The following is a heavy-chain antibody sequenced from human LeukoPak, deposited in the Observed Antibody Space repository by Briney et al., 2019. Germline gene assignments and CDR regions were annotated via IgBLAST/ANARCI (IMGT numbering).Heavy chain of an antibody. CDR3: ARGQLVPRLYYFDY. J-gene: IGHJ4*02. Sequence: PSETLSLTCAGYGGSFSGYYWSWIRQPPGKGLEWIGEINHSGSTNYNPSLKSRVTISVDTSKNQFSLKLSSVTAADTAVYYCARGQLVPRLYYFDYWGQGTLVTVSS. CDR2: INHSGST. D-gene: IGHD6-6*01. CDR1: GGSFSGYY. V-gene: IGHV4-34*01.